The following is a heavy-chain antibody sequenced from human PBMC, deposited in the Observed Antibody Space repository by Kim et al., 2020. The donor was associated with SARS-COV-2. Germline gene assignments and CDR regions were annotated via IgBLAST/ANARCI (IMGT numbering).Heavy chain of an antibody. V-gene: IGHV5-51*01. CDR3: ARRGGQQPKAMDV. D-gene: IGHD6-13*01. Sequence: YSPSFQGQVTISADKSISTAYLQWSSLKASDTAMYYCARRGGQQPKAMDVWGQGTTVTVSS. J-gene: IGHJ6*02.